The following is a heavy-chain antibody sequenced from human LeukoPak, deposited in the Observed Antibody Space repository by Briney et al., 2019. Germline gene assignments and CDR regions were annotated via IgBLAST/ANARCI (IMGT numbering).Heavy chain of an antibody. D-gene: IGHD1-26*01. V-gene: IGHV3-74*01. CDR3: ARGGPGSCFDY. CDR1: GFTFSSYL. CDR2: INSDGSST. Sequence: GGSLRLSCAASGFTFSSYLMHWVRQAPGKGLVWVSRINSDGSSTSYADSVKGRFTISRDNAKNTLYLQMNSLRAEDTAVYYCARGGPGSCFDYWGQGTLVTVSS. J-gene: IGHJ4*02.